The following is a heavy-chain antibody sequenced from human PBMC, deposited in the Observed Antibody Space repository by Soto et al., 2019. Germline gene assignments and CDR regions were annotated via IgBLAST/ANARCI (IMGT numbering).Heavy chain of an antibody. CDR3: ARDNGAVAGSRDAFDT. V-gene: IGHV4-59*01. Sequence: SETLSLTCTVSGRSITNYDLSWIRQPPGTGPEGVAYISHTATTYYNPALTSRVTIPVDTSKNPSAPKLNSVTAADTAVYSCARDNGAVAGSRDAFDTWGRGTMVTVS. CDR1: GRSITNYD. D-gene: IGHD6-19*01. J-gene: IGHJ3*02. CDR2: ISHTATT.